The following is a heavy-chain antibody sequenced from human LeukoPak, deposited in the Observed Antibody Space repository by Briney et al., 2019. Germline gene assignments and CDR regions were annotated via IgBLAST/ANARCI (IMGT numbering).Heavy chain of an antibody. Sequence: SETLSLTCAVYGGSFSGYYWSWIRQPPGKGLEWIGEINHSGSTNYNPSLKSRVTISVDTSKNQFSLKLSSVTAADTAVYYCARDPSSSWYHDAFDIWGQGTMVTVSS. J-gene: IGHJ3*02. V-gene: IGHV4-34*01. CDR3: ARDPSSSWYHDAFDI. CDR2: INHSGST. D-gene: IGHD6-13*01. CDR1: GGSFSGYY.